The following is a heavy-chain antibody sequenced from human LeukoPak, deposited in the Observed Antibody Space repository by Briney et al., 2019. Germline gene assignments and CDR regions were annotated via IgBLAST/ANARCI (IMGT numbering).Heavy chain of an antibody. J-gene: IGHJ4*02. CDR3: AREDGSGSCFDF. D-gene: IGHD3-10*01. CDR1: GFTFSRYE. Sequence: GGSLRLSCAASGFTFSRYEMNWVRQAPGKGLEWVSYIGTSDSSTYYADSVKGRFTISRDNAKNSLYLQMNSLRAEDTAVYYCAREDGSGSCFDFWGQGTLVTVSS. CDR2: IGTSDSST. V-gene: IGHV3-48*03.